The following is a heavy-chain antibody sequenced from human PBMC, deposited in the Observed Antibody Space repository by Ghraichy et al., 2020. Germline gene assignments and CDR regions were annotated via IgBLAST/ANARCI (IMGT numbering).Heavy chain of an antibody. J-gene: IGHJ4*02. CDR1: GFSLSTSGVG. Sequence: SGPTLVKPTQTLTLTCTFSGFSLSTSGVGVGWIRQPPGKALEWLALIYWNDDKRYSPSLNSRFTITKDTSRNQVVLTMTNMDPVDTATYYCAHSLVLNVFDYWGQGALVTVSS. CDR2: IYWNDDK. V-gene: IGHV2-5*01. CDR3: AHSLVLNVFDY. D-gene: IGHD3-16*01.